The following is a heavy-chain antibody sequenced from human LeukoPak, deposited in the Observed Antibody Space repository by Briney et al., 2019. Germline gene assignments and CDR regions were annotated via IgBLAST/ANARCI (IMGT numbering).Heavy chain of an antibody. D-gene: IGHD3-22*01. Sequence: SGPTLVKPTQTLTLTCTFSGFSLSTSGVGVGWIRQPPGKALEWLALIYWDDDQRYTPSLQNRLTITKDTSKNQVVLTMTNMVPVDTAAYYCAHLDYPDYSGYYYRHYYFDSWGQGTLVTVSS. V-gene: IGHV2-5*02. CDR1: GFSLSTSGVG. CDR3: AHLDYPDYSGYYYRHYYFDS. CDR2: IYWDDDQ. J-gene: IGHJ4*02.